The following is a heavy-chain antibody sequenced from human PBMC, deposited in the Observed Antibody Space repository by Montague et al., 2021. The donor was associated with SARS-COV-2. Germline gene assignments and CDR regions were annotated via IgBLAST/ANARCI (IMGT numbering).Heavy chain of an antibody. J-gene: IGHJ4*02. V-gene: IGHV3-33*01. CDR1: GFTFSSYG. CDR2: IWYDGSNK. CDR3: ARDSKSYYYGSFFRGGNYFDY. Sequence: SLKLSCAASGFTFSSYGMHWVRQAPGKGLEWVAVIWYDGSNKYYADSVKGRFTISRDNSKNTLYLQMNSLRAEDTAVYYCARDSKSYYYGSFFRGGNYFDYWGQGTLVTVSS. D-gene: IGHD3-10*01.